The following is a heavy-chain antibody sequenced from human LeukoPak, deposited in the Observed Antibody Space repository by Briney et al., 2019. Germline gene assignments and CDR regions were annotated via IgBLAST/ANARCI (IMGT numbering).Heavy chain of an antibody. V-gene: IGHV1-8*01. D-gene: IGHD1-1*01. CDR3: ARENDMTARWFDP. Sequence: SGYTXTSYDXNWVRQAPGQXXEWMGWMNPNSGNTGYAQKFQGRVTMTRNTSISTAYMELSSLRSEDTAVYYCARENDMTARWFDPWGQGTLVTVSS. CDR1: GYTXTSYD. J-gene: IGHJ5*02. CDR2: MNPNSGNT.